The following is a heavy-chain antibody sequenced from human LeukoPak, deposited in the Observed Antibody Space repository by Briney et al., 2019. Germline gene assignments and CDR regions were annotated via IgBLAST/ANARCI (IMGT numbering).Heavy chain of an antibody. D-gene: IGHD6-13*01. Sequence: GGSLRLSCAASGFTFSSYGMHWVRQAPGKGLEWVAFIRYDGSNKYYADSVKGRFTISRDNSKNTLYLQMNSLRAEDTAVYYCAKDMGSSSSGDLLDDWGQGTLVTVSS. CDR2: IRYDGSNK. CDR1: GFTFSSYG. V-gene: IGHV3-30*02. CDR3: AKDMGSSSSGDLLDD. J-gene: IGHJ4*02.